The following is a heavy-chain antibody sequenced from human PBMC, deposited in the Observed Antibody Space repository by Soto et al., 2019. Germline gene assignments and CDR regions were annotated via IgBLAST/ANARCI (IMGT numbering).Heavy chain of an antibody. Sequence: EVQLVESGGGLVKPGGSLRLSCAASGFTFSSYSMNWVRRAPGKGLEWVSSISSSSSYIYYADSVKGRFTISRDNAKNSLYLQMNSLRAEDTALYYCARSSYGSGWYFHLWGRGTLVTVSS. CDR1: GFTFSSYS. D-gene: IGHD5-18*01. J-gene: IGHJ2*01. CDR3: ARSSYGSGWYFHL. CDR2: ISSSSSYI. V-gene: IGHV3-21*01.